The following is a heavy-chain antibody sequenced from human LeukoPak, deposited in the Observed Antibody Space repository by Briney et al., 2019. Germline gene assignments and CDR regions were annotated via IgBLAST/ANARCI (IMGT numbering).Heavy chain of an antibody. J-gene: IGHJ4*02. CDR2: IYSDGGTSFAGNT. CDR3: ARDGSTGWHYFEY. D-gene: IGHD6-19*01. CDR1: GVTLSPYG. Sequence: GGSLRLSCAASGVTLSPYGMHWVRQAPGQGLEWVSVIYSDGGTSFAGNTYYADSVKGRFTISRDNSKNTLYLQMNSLRTEDTAVYYCARDGSTGWHYFEYWGQGTLVTVSS. V-gene: IGHV3-NL1*01.